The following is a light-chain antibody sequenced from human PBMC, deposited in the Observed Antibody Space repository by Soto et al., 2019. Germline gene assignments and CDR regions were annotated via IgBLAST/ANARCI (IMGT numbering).Light chain of an antibody. V-gene: IGKV3-20*01. CDR2: GAS. CDR1: QSVSSSY. CDR3: QQYGNSLTWT. J-gene: IGKJ1*01. Sequence: IVLWRSPPTLSLSKEERATLSCRAIQSVSSSYLSWYQQKPGQAPRLLIYGASSRATGIPDRFSGSGSGTDFTLTISRLEPEDFAVYYCQQYGNSLTWTFGQGTKVDIK.